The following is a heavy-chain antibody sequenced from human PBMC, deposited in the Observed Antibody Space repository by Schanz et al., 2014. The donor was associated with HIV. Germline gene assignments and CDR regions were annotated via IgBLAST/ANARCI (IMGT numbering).Heavy chain of an antibody. CDR1: GFSFSNYG. CDR3: AKSSGWLYAHFDY. Sequence: EVQLVESGGGVVQPGGSLRLSCAASGFSFSNYGMNWVRQTSGAGLAWVSGISGSGGSTYYADFVEGRFTISRDNSKNTLYLQMHSLRAEDTAVYYCAKSSGWLYAHFDYWGQGTLVTVSS. V-gene: IGHV3-23*04. CDR2: ISGSGGST. D-gene: IGHD3-9*01. J-gene: IGHJ4*02.